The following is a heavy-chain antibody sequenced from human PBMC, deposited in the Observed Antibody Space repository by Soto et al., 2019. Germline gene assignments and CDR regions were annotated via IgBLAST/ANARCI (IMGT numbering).Heavy chain of an antibody. J-gene: IGHJ5*02. CDR2: ISAYNGNT. CDR3: ARVVGALGHWFDP. V-gene: IGHV1-18*01. CDR1: GYTFTSYG. D-gene: IGHD1-26*01. Sequence: QVQLVQSGAEVKKPGASVKVSCKASGYTFTSYGISWVRQAPGQGLEWMGRISAYNGNTNYAQKLQARATMTTDTSTSAAYRELRSLRSDDTAVYYCARVVGALGHWFDPWGQGTLVTVSS.